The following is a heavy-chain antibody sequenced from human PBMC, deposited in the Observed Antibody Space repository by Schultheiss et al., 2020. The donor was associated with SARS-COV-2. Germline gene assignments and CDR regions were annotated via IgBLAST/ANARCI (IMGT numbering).Heavy chain of an antibody. CDR1: GFTFSDSY. J-gene: IGHJ4*02. CDR2: ISSSSSYI. CDR3: ARDMIQVWPRRTFDY. V-gene: IGHV3-11*06. Sequence: GGSLRLSCAASGFTFSDSYMSWIRQAPGKGLEWVSYISSSSSYINYADSVKGRFTISRDNAKNLLYLQMNSLRAEDTAVYYCARDMIQVWPRRTFDYWGQGTLVTVSS. D-gene: IGHD3-16*01.